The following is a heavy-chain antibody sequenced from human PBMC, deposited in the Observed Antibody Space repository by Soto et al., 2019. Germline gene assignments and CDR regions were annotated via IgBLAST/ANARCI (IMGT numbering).Heavy chain of an antibody. CDR2: MNPNSGNT. CDR1: GYTFTSYD. CDR3: AKLEVGGTPVDY. D-gene: IGHD1-26*01. Sequence: ASVKVSCKASGYTFTSYDINWVRQATGQGLEWMGWMNPNSGNTGYAQKFQGRVTMTRNTSISTAYMELSSLRSEDTAVYYCAKLEVGGTPVDYWGQGTLVTVSS. J-gene: IGHJ4*02. V-gene: IGHV1-8*01.